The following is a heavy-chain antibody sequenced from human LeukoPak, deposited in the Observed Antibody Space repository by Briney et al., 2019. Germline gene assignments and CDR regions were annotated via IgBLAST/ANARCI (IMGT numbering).Heavy chain of an antibody. V-gene: IGHV3-21*01. CDR1: GFTFSSYS. CDR2: ISSSSSYI. J-gene: IGHJ5*02. CDR3: ARVSQDVRSSWYWFDP. D-gene: IGHD6-13*01. Sequence: GGSLRLSCAASGFTFSSYSMNWVRQAPGKGLEWVSSISSSSSYIYYADSVKGRFTISRDNAKNSLYLQMNSLRAEDTAVYYCARVSQDVRSSWYWFDPWGQGTLVTVSS.